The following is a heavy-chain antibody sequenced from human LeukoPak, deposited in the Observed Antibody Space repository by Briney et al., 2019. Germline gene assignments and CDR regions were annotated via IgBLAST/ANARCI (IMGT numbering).Heavy chain of an antibody. CDR3: ARDTYYYDSSGYYFDY. CDR1: GGSISSYY. CDR2: IHYSGST. J-gene: IGHJ4*02. D-gene: IGHD3-22*01. V-gene: IGHV4-59*12. Sequence: SETLSLTCTVSGGSISSYYWSLIRQPPGKGLEWIGYIHYSGSTNYNPSLKSRVTISVDMSKNQFSLKLSSVTAADTAAYYCARDTYYYDSSGYYFDYWGQGTLVTVSS.